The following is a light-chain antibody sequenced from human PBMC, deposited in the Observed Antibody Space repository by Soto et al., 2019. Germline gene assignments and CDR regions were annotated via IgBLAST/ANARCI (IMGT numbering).Light chain of an antibody. CDR3: QQCGSSCT. Sequence: EIVLTQSPGTLSLSPGQRATLSCRASQSISSNFLAWYQQKPGQAPRLLIYATSSRATGIPGRFSGSGSGTDFTLTISRLEPEDFAVYYCQQCGSSCTFGQGTRLEI. CDR2: ATS. V-gene: IGKV3-20*01. CDR1: QSISSNF. J-gene: IGKJ5*01.